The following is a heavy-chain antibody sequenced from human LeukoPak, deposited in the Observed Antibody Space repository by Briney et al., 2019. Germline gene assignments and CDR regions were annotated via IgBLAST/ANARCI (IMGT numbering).Heavy chain of an antibody. CDR3: ARAGSSSWYICD. V-gene: IGHV3-7*03. CDR1: GFTFSSYW. Sequence: GGSLRLSCAASGFTFSSYWMSWVRQAPGKGLEWVAIIKQDGSERYYVDSVKGRFTISRDNAKNSLYLQMNSLRAEDTAVYYCARAGSSSWYICDWGRGTLVTVSS. CDR2: IKQDGSER. J-gene: IGHJ4*02. D-gene: IGHD6-13*01.